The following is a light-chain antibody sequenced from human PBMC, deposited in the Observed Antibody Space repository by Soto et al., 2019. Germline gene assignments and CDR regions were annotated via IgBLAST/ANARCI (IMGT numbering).Light chain of an antibody. CDR3: QQLLSYPIT. CDR1: QGISSY. CDR2: AAS. V-gene: IGKV1-9*01. Sequence: DIQLTQSPSFLSASVGDRATITCRASQGISSYLAWYQQKPGKAPKLLIYAASTLQSGVPFRFSGSGSGTSFTLTISSLQPEDFATYYCQQLLSYPITFGQGTRLEI. J-gene: IGKJ5*01.